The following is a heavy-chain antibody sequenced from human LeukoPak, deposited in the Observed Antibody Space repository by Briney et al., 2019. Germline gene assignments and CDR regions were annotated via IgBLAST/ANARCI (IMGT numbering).Heavy chain of an antibody. J-gene: IGHJ6*03. V-gene: IGHV3-48*01. D-gene: IGHD6-6*01. CDR3: ARDWYSSSSGYYYYYMDV. CDR1: GFTFSSYS. CDR2: ISSSSSTI. Sequence: GGSLRLSCAASGFTFSSYSMNWVRQAPGKGLEWVSYISSSSSTIYYADSVKGRFTISRDNSKNTLYLQMNSLRAEDTAVYYCARDWYSSSSGYYYYYMDVWGKGTTVTVSS.